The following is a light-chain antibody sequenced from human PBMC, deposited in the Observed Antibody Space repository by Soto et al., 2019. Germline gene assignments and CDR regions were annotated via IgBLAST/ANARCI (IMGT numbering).Light chain of an antibody. V-gene: IGLV2-14*01. CDR1: SSDIGGYNY. J-gene: IGLJ1*01. CDR2: EVS. Sequence: QSALTQPASVSGSPGQSITIYCTGTSSDIGGYNYVSWYQQHPGKAPKLMIYEVSNRPSGVSNRFSGSKSGNTASLTISGLQAEDEADYYCSSYTSSNTRYVFGTGTKLTVL. CDR3: SSYTSSNTRYV.